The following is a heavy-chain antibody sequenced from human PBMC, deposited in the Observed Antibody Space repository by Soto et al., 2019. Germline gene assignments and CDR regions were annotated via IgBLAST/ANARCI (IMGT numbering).Heavy chain of an antibody. CDR1: GFTFSSYG. CDR2: ISYDGSNK. D-gene: IGHD5-18*01. V-gene: IGHV3-30*18. J-gene: IGHJ6*02. CDR3: AKDLRRTGVYSYGPTGYYYGMDV. Sequence: GGSLRLSCAASGFTFSSYGMHWVRQAPGKGLEWVAVISYDGSNKYYADSVKGRFTISRDNSKNTLYLQMNSLRAEDTAVYYCAKDLRRTGVYSYGPTGYYYGMDVWGQGTTVTV.